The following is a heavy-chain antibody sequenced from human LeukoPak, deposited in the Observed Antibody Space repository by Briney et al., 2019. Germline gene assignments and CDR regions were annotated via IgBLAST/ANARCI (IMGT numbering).Heavy chain of an antibody. V-gene: IGHV3-66*02. CDR3: MRDLGDSPDY. D-gene: IGHD3-22*01. Sequence: PGGSLRLSCAASGFTVSNNYMSWVRQAPGKGLEWVSVIYSGGSTYYADFVKGRFTISKDNSKNTLYLQMNSLRAEDTAVYYCMRDLGDSPDYWGQGTLVTVSS. CDR2: IYSGGST. J-gene: IGHJ4*02. CDR1: GFTVSNNY.